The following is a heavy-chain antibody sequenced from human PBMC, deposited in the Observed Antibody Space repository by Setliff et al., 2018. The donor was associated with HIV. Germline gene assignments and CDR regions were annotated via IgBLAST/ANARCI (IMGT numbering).Heavy chain of an antibody. CDR1: GFTFNMYG. V-gene: IGHV3-33*03. D-gene: IGHD3-22*01. Sequence: PGGSLRLSCAASGFTFNMYGMHWVRQAPGKGLEWVAVIWFDGSNEAYADSVKGRFTISRDNTKNSLYLQMNSLRAEDTAVYYCARGDSFVYSYVYPDYWGQGTLVTVSS. CDR2: IWFDGSNE. J-gene: IGHJ4*02. CDR3: ARGDSFVYSYVYPDY.